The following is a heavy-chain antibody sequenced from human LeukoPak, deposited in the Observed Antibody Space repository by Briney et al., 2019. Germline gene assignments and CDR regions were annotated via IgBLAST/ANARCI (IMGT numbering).Heavy chain of an antibody. V-gene: IGHV3-64*02. CDR3: ARITMGATSANFYYYFLDA. D-gene: IGHD3-3*01. J-gene: IGHJ6*03. CDR2: IISHGGST. CDR1: GFTFSGYT. Sequence: GGSLRLSCAASGFTFSGYTLHWVRQAPGKGLEYVSAIISHGGSTHYADSVKGRFTVPRDNSKNTLYLQMDSLRAEDMAVYYCARITMGATSANFYYYFLDAWGKGTTVTVSS.